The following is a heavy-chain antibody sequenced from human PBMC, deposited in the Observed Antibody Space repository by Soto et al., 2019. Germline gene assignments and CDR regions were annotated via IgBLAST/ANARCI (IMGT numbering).Heavy chain of an antibody. CDR1: GYTFTSYD. CDR2: MNPNSGNT. CDR3: ARGGIMITFGGVIAGQEHYYYYGMDV. V-gene: IGHV1-8*01. J-gene: IGHJ6*02. Sequence: ASVKVSCKASGYTFTSYDINWVRQATGQGLEWMGWMNPNSGNTGYAQEFQGRVTMTRNTSISTAYMELSSLRSEDTAVYYCARGGIMITFGGVIAGQEHYYYYGMDVWGQGTTVTVSS. D-gene: IGHD3-16*02.